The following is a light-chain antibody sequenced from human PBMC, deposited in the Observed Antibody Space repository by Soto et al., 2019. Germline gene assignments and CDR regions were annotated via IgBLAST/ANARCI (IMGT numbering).Light chain of an antibody. CDR3: QQYGSSHRIS. CDR2: GAS. Sequence: EISMTQSPDTLSVSPGDRATLSCRASQSISSNSLAWYQQKPGQAPRLFIYGASSRANGIPDRFIGSGSGTHFTLTLSRLEPEDFALYYCQQYGSSHRISFGQGTRLEIK. J-gene: IGKJ5*01. CDR1: QSISSNS. V-gene: IGKV3-20*01.